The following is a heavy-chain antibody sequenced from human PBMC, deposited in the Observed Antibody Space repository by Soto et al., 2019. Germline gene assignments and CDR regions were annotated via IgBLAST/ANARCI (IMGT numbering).Heavy chain of an antibody. V-gene: IGHV1-69*02. CDR1: VDTYSFYT. D-gene: IGHD3-10*01. CDR2: INPIHSMS. Sequence: LVKVSCKTSVDTYSFYTSNWVRKTPRLGLEWVGRINPIHSMSNYAQKFQDRVTMTENKSTSTAYMELRSLRSEDTAMYYCAASYGTGYRAFDYWGQGALVSVSS. CDR3: AASYGTGYRAFDY. J-gene: IGHJ4*02.